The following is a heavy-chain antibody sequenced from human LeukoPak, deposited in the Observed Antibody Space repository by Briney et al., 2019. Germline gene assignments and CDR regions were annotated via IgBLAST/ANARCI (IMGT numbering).Heavy chain of an antibody. CDR2: IYTSGST. CDR1: GGSISSYY. V-gene: IGHV4-4*07. D-gene: IGHD2-2*01. J-gene: IGHJ4*02. CDR3: ARDVVAARGSFDY. Sequence: SETLSLTCTVSGGSISSYYWSWIRQAAGKGLEWIGHIYTSGSTNYNPSLKSRVTMSVDMSKNQFSLKLKSVTAADTAVYYCARDVVAARGSFDYWGQGTLVTVSS.